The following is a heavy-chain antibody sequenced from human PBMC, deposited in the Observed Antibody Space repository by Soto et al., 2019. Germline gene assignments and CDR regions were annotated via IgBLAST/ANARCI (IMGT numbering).Heavy chain of an antibody. CDR3: ARDPSGIAARGNWYFDL. D-gene: IGHD6-6*01. CDR2: INAGNGNT. V-gene: IGHV1-3*01. J-gene: IGHJ2*01. Sequence: QVQLVQSGAEVKKPGASVKVSCKASGYTFTSYAMHWVRQAPGQRLEWMGWINAGNGNTKYSQKFQGRVTITRDTSASTAYMELSSLRSEDTAVYYCARDPSGIAARGNWYFDLWGRGTLVTVSS. CDR1: GYTFTSYA.